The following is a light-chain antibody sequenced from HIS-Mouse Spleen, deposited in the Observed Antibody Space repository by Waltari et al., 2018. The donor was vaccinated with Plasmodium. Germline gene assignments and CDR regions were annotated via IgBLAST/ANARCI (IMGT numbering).Light chain of an antibody. V-gene: IGLV3-25*03. J-gene: IGLJ3*02. CDR3: QSADSSGTPNWV. Sequence: SYELTQPPPVSVSPGQTARITCPGDALPKQYAYWYQQKPGQAPVLVLYKDSERPSGIPERFSGSSSGTTVTLTISGVQAEDEADYYCQSADSSGTPNWVFGGGTKLTVL. CDR2: KDS. CDR1: ALPKQY.